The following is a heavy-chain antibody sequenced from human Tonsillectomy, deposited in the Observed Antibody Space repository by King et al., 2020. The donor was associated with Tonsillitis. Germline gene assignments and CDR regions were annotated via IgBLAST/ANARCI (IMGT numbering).Heavy chain of an antibody. V-gene: IGHV3-30-3*01. J-gene: IGHJ4*02. Sequence: LVESGGGVVQPGRSLRLSCAASGFTFSSYAMHWVRQAPGKGLEWVAVISYDGSNKYYADSVKGRFTISRDNSKNTLYLQMNSLRAEDTAVYYCATSKEGGYSSGWHLVYYWGQGTLVTVSS. CDR2: ISYDGSNK. D-gene: IGHD6-19*01. CDR1: GFTFSSYA. CDR3: ATSKEGGYSSGWHLVYY.